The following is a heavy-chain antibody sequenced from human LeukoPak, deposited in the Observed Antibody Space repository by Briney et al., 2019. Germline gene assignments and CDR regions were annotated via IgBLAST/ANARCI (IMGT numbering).Heavy chain of an antibody. J-gene: IGHJ1*01. D-gene: IGHD2-21*02. V-gene: IGHV4-31*03. CDR3: ARVRLEAYCGGDCPEYFQH. Sequence: SETLSLTCTVSGGSISSGGYYWSWIRQHPGKGLEWIGYIYYSGSTYYNPSLKSRVTISVDTSKNQFSLKLSSVTAADTAVYYCARVRLEAYCGGDCPEYFQHWGQGTLVTV. CDR2: IYYSGST. CDR1: GGSISSGGYY.